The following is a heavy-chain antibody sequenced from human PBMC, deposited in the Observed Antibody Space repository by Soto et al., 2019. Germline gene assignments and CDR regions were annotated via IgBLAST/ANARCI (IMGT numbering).Heavy chain of an antibody. D-gene: IGHD6-19*01. Sequence: QVQLVESGGGVVQPGRSLRLSCAASGFTFSSYGMHWVRQAPGKGLEWVAVISHDGSNKYFADSVKGRFTISRDNSQNTLYMQMNSMRAEDTAVYYCAKHLLAVVAYLHGMHVWGQGATVTVSS. CDR3: AKHLLAVVAYLHGMHV. CDR1: GFTFSSYG. CDR2: ISHDGSNK. J-gene: IGHJ6*02. V-gene: IGHV3-30*18.